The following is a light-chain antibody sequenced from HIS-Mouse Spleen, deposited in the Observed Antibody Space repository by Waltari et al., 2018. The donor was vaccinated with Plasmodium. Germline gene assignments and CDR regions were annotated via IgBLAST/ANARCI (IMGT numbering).Light chain of an antibody. CDR2: GSS. Sequence: EIVLTQSPGTLSLSPGERATLSCRASQSVSSSYLAWYQQKPGQAPRLLSYGSSSRATGIPDRFSGSGSGTDVTLTISRLEPEDVAVYYCQQYGSSPPWTFGQGTKVEIK. J-gene: IGKJ1*01. CDR1: QSVSSSY. CDR3: QQYGSSPPWT. V-gene: IGKV3-20*01.